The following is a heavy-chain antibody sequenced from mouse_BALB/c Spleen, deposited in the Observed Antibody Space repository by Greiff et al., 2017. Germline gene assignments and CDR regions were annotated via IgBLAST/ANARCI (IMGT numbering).Heavy chain of an antibody. CDR2: IRNKANGYTT. CDR1: GFTFTDYY. CDR3: ARAYGNMDY. J-gene: IGHJ4*01. D-gene: IGHD2-1*01. Sequence: EVQLQQSGGGLVQPGGSLRLSCATSGFTFTDYYMSWVRQPPGKALEWLGFIRNKANGYTTEYSASVKGRFTISRDNSQSILYLQMNTLRAEDSATYYCARAYGNMDYWGQGTSVTVSS. V-gene: IGHV7-3*02.